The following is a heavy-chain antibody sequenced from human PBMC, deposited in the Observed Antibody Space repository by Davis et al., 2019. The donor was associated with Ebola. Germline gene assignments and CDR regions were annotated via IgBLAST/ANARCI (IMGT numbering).Heavy chain of an antibody. V-gene: IGHV1-69*13. J-gene: IGHJ4*02. CDR3: AGSRAYYFDY. D-gene: IGHD3-10*01. CDR2: IIPIFGTA. CDR1: GGTFSSYA. Sequence: SVKVSCKASGGTFSSYAIGWVRQAPGQGLEWMGGIIPIFGTANYAQKFQGRVTITADESTSTAYMELSSLRSEDTAVYYCAGSRAYYFDYWGQGTLVTVSS.